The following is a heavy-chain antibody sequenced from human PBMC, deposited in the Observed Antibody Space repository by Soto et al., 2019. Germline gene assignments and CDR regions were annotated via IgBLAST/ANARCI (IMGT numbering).Heavy chain of an antibody. D-gene: IGHD2-2*01. J-gene: IGHJ4*02. CDR1: GGSISSSSYY. CDR2: IYYSGST. V-gene: IGHV4-39*01. CDR3: ARLVVPAAMDGRDEAIDY. Sequence: SETLSLTCTVSGGSISSSSYYWGWIRQPPGKGLEWIGSIYYSGSTYYNPSLKSRVTISVDTSKNQFSLKLSSVTAADTAVYYCARLVVPAAMDGRDEAIDYWGQGNLVTVSS.